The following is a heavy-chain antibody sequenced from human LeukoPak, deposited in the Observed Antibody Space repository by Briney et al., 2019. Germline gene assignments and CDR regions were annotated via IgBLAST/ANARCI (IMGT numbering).Heavy chain of an antibody. CDR1: GYTFTGYY. V-gene: IGHV1-2*02. CDR3: ARDLWPDSAAGPDC. J-gene: IGHJ4*02. D-gene: IGHD6-13*01. CDR2: INPNSGGT. Sequence: ASVKVSCKASGYTFTGYYMHWVRQAPGQGLEWMGWINPNSGGTNYAQKFQGRVTMTRDTPISTAYMELSRLRSDDTAVYYCARDLWPDSAAGPDCWGQGTLVTVSS.